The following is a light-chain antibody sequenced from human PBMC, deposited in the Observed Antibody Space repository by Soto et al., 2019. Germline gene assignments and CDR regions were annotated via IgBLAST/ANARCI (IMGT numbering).Light chain of an antibody. CDR3: QQYATSPRT. Sequence: ENVLTQSPGTLSLSPGEEATLSCRASQSVNNNYLAWYQQIPGQPPRLLIYGASSRATGIPDRFSGRGSGTDFTLTIARLEPEDFSVYYCQQYATSPRTFGQGTKVDI. CDR1: QSVNNNY. V-gene: IGKV3-20*01. CDR2: GAS. J-gene: IGKJ1*01.